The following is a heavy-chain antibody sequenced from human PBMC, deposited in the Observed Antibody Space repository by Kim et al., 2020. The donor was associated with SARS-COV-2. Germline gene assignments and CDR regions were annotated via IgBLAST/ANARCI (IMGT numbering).Heavy chain of an antibody. J-gene: IGHJ4*02. V-gene: IGHV4-59*08. D-gene: IGHD5-18*01. CDR1: GGSISSYY. CDR3: ARHDRYSYGLPFDY. CDR2: IYYSGST. Sequence: SETLSLTCTVSGGSISSYYWSWIRQPPGKGLEWIGYIYYSGSTNYNPSLKSRVTISVDTSKNQFSLKLSSVTAADTAVYYCARHDRYSYGLPFDYWGQGTLVTVSS.